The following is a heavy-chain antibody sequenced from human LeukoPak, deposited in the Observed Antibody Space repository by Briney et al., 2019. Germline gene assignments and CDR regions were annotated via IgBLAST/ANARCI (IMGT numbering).Heavy chain of an antibody. CDR2: IKQDGSEK. CDR1: GFTFSSYW. J-gene: IGHJ4*02. V-gene: IGHV3-7*01. D-gene: IGHD5-18*01. CDR3: ARDTGGGYSCYDC. Sequence: GGSLRLSCAASGFTFSSYWMTWIRQAPGKGLEWVANIKQDGSEKYYVDSVKGRFTISRDNAKNSLYLQMNSRRAEDTAVYYCARDTGGGYSCYDCWGQGTLVTVSS.